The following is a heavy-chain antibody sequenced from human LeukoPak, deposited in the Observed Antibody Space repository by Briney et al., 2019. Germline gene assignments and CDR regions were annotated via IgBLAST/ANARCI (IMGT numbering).Heavy chain of an antibody. Sequence: ASVKVSCKASGYTFSGTGWYLYWLRQAPGPGLECMGWIYPYTGATHYAQKFQGRVAMTRDTSISTAYMELSRLRPGDTAVYYCARDGPAQMVDFDYWGQGTLVTVSS. CDR2: IYPYTGAT. J-gene: IGHJ4*02. CDR3: ARDGPAQMVDFDY. CDR1: GYTFSGTGWY. V-gene: IGHV1-2*02. D-gene: IGHD3-10*01.